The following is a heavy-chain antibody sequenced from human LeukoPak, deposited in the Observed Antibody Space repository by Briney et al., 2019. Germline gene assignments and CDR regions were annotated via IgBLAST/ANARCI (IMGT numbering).Heavy chain of an antibody. CDR3: ARHLMGYCATTHFDY. Sequence: SETLSLTCTVSGGSISSSSYYWGWIRQPPGKGLEWIGSIYYSGGTYYNPSLKSRVTISVDTSKNQFSLKLSSVTAADTAVYYCARHLMGYCATTHFDYWGQGTLVTVSS. J-gene: IGHJ4*02. CDR2: IYYSGGT. V-gene: IGHV4-39*01. CDR1: GGSISSSSYY. D-gene: IGHD5-12*01.